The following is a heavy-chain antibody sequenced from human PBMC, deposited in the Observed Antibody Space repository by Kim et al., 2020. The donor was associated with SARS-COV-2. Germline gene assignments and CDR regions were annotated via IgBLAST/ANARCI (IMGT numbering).Heavy chain of an antibody. CDR1: GYTFTSYA. J-gene: IGHJ5*02. D-gene: IGHD6-19*01. CDR2: INTNTGNP. V-gene: IGHV7-4-1*02. Sequence: ASVKVSCKASGYTFTSYAMNWVRQAPGQGLEWMGWINTNTGNPTYAQGFTGRFVFSLDTSVSTAYLQISSLKAEDTAVYYCARDGSPRAQWLVTGWFDPWGQGTLVTVSS. CDR3: ARDGSPRAQWLVTGWFDP.